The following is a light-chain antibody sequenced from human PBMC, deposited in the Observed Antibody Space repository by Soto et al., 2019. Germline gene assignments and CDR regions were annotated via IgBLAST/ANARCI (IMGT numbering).Light chain of an antibody. CDR1: QSLLHSNGYSY. V-gene: IGKV2-28*01. CDR2: LGS. CDR3: MQARQTPLT. Sequence: DIVMTQSPLSLPVTPGESASISCRSSQSLLHSNGYSYFDWYLQKPGQSPQLLIYLGSNRASGVPDRFSGSGSGTDFTLKISRVEAEDVGVYYCMQARQTPLTFGQGTRLEIK. J-gene: IGKJ5*01.